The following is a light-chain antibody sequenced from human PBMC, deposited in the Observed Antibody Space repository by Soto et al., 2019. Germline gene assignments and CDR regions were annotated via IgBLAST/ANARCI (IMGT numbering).Light chain of an antibody. J-gene: IGKJ1*01. CDR1: QSVSSN. CDR2: GAS. Sequence: IVITQSPSTLSVSPGERDTLSCRASQSVSSNLAWYQQKPGQAPRLLIYGASTRATGIPARFSGSGSGTEFTLTISSLQSEDFAVYYCQQYNNWPRTFGQGTKVDI. CDR3: QQYNNWPRT. V-gene: IGKV3-15*01.